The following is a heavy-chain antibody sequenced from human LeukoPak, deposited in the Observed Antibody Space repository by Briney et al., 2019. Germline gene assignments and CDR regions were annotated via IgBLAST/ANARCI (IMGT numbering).Heavy chain of an antibody. CDR2: IIPIFGTT. V-gene: IGHV1-69*01. J-gene: IGHJ3*02. CDR3: ARGWQLGGDLGDAFDI. Sequence: SVKVSCKTSGGTFSSYTITWVRQAPGQGLEWMGGIIPIFGTTNYAQKFQGRVTITADESTSTAYMELSSLRSEDTAVYYCARGWQLGGDLGDAFDIWGQGTMVTVSS. CDR1: GGTFSSYT. D-gene: IGHD2-21*01.